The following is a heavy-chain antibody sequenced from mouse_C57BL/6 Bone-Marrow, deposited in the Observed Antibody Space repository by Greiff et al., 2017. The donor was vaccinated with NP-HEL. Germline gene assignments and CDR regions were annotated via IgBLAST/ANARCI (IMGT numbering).Heavy chain of an antibody. CDR1: GFTFSSYG. CDR3: ASPRYFDV. J-gene: IGHJ1*03. V-gene: IGHV5-6*01. Sequence: VQLQQSGGDLVKPGGSLKLSCAASGFTFSSYGMSWVRQTPDKRLEWVATISSGGSYTYYPDSVKGRFTISRDNAKNTLHLQMSSLKSEDTAMYYCASPRYFDVWGTGTTVTVSS. CDR2: ISSGGSYT.